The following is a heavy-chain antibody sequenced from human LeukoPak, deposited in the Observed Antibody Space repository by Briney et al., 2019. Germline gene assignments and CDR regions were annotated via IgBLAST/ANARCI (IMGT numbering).Heavy chain of an antibody. CDR3: ARAQDDDYRQAFDY. CDR2: IWYDGSNK. V-gene: IGHV3-33*01. CDR1: GFTFSSYG. J-gene: IGHJ4*02. Sequence: GGSLRLSCAASGFTFSSYGMHWVRQAPGKGLEWVAVIWYDGSNKYYADSVKGRFTISRDNSKNTPYLQMNSLRAEDTAVYYCARAQDDDYRQAFDYWGQGTLVTVSS. D-gene: IGHD4-11*01.